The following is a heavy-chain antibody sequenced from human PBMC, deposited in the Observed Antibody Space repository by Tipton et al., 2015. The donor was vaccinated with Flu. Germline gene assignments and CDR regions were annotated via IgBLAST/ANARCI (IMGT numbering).Heavy chain of an antibody. D-gene: IGHD3-10*02. CDR2: VHYSEGA. CDR1: GGSITSYV. CDR3: ARLSYYDVDLKNFYFDH. Sequence: TLSLTCTVSGGSITSYVWTWIRQPPGKGLEWIGYVHYSEGANYNTSLKSRVTMSVDTSKNQFSLMLRSVTAADTAVYYCARLSYYDVDLKNFYFDHWGQGALVTVSS. V-gene: IGHV4-59*08. J-gene: IGHJ4*02.